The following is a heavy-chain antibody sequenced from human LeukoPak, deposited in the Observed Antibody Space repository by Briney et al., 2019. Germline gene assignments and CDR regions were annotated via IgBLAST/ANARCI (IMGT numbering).Heavy chain of an antibody. CDR2: ISSSSSTI. CDR1: GFTFSDYY. CDR3: ARDRGGSYSAIDY. V-gene: IGHV3-11*04. D-gene: IGHD1-26*01. J-gene: IGHJ4*02. Sequence: GGSLRLSCAASGFTFSDYYMSWIRQAPGEGLEWVSFISSSSSTIYYADSVKGRFTISRDNAKNSLYLQMNSLRAEDTAVYYCARDRGGSYSAIDYWGQGTLVTVSS.